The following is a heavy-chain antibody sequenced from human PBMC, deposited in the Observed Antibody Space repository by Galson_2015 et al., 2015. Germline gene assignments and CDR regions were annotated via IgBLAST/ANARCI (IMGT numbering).Heavy chain of an antibody. CDR1: GYTFTSYA. CDR2: INAGNGNT. V-gene: IGHV1-3*01. CDR3: VWVPTRVMVYAISRFDP. Sequence: SVKVSCKASGYTFTSYAMHWVRQAPGQRLEWMGWINAGNGNTKYSQKFQGRVAITRDTSASTAYMELSSLRSEDTAVYYCVWVPTRVMVYAISRFDPWGQGTLVTVSS. D-gene: IGHD2-8*01. J-gene: IGHJ5*02.